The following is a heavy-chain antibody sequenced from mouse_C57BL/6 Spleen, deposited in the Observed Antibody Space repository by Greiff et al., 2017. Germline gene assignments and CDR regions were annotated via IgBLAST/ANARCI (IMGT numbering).Heavy chain of an antibody. CDR2: IHPNSGST. D-gene: IGHD2-1*01. V-gene: IGHV1-64*01. CDR3: ARGGIYYGNYLDY. Sequence: QVQLKESGAELVKPGASVKLSCKASGYTFTSYWMHWVKQRPGQGLEWIGMIHPNSGSTNYNEKFKSKATLTVDKSSSTAYMQLSSLTSEDSAVYYCARGGIYYGNYLDYWGQGTTLTVSS. J-gene: IGHJ2*01. CDR1: GYTFTSYW.